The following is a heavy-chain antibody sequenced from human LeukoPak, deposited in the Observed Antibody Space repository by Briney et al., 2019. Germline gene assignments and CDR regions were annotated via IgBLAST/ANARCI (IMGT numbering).Heavy chain of an antibody. D-gene: IGHD3-10*01. Sequence: ASVKVSCKASGYTFTGYYMHWVRQAPGQGLEWMGRINPNSGGTNYAQKFQGRVTMTRDTFISTAYMELSRLRSDDTAVYYCARAWGSGSYYKALYYYYYMDVWGKGTTVTVSS. CDR1: GYTFTGYY. CDR2: INPNSGGT. V-gene: IGHV1-2*06. CDR3: ARAWGSGSYYKALYYYYYMDV. J-gene: IGHJ6*03.